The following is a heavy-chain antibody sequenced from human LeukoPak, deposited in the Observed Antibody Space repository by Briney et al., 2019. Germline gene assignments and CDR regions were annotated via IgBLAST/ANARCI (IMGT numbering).Heavy chain of an antibody. J-gene: IGHJ4*02. CDR2: ISSSSSYI. D-gene: IGHD1-26*01. Sequence: PGGSLRLSCAASGFTFSSYSMNWVRQAPGKGLEWVSSISSSSSYIYYADSVKGRFTISRDNAKNSLYLQMNGLRAEDTAVYYCASGSGSYFPLDYWGQGTLLTVSS. CDR3: ASGSGSYFPLDY. V-gene: IGHV3-21*01. CDR1: GFTFSSYS.